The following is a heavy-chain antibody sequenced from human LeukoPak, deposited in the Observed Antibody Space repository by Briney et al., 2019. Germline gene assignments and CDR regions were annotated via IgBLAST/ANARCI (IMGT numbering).Heavy chain of an antibody. CDR1: GFTFDDYA. CDR2: ISWNSGDI. J-gene: IGHJ3*02. V-gene: IGHV3-9*01. D-gene: IGHD2-15*01. Sequence: GRSLRLSCAASGFTFDDYAMHWVRQAPGKGLEWVSGISWNSGDIGYADSVKGRFTISRDNAKNSLYLQMNSLRAEDTALYYCAKDVGGPLADAFDIWGQGTMVTVSS. CDR3: AKDVGGPLADAFDI.